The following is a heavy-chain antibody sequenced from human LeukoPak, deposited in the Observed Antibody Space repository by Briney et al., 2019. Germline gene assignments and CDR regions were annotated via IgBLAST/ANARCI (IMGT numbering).Heavy chain of an antibody. CDR1: SGLFTGYY. V-gene: IGHV4-34*12. D-gene: IGHD5-12*01. Sequence: SATLSLTCAVYSGLFTGYYWSWIRQPPEKGLEWIGEILQSVIPNYNPSSKSRVTSQAETSTTQFSLKLSSVTAADTAVYYCARRSNIVATIRTVTMTHSRHAFDIWGQGTMVTVSS. CDR3: ARRSNIVATIRTVTMTHSRHAFDI. CDR2: ILQSVIP. J-gene: IGHJ3*02.